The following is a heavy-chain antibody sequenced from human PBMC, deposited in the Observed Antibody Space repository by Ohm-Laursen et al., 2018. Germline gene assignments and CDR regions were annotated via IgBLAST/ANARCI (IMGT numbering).Heavy chain of an antibody. Sequence: SLRLSCTASGFTFSDYYMSWIRQAPGKGLEWVSYISSSGSTIYYADSVKGRFTISRDNSKNTVFLQMNSLRGEDMAVYYCAKDRDFWSGYSDVPGYGMDVWGQGTTVTVSS. CDR2: ISSSGSTI. J-gene: IGHJ6*02. CDR3: AKDRDFWSGYSDVPGYGMDV. D-gene: IGHD3-3*01. CDR1: GFTFSDYY. V-gene: IGHV3-11*04.